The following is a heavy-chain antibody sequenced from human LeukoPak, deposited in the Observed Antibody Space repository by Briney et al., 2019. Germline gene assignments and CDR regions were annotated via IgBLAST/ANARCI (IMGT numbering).Heavy chain of an antibody. CDR1: GFTFSSYG. Sequence: GGSLRLSCAASGFTFSSYGMQWVRQAPGKGLEGVAVVSHDGSVKYHADSVKGRFTISRDNSKNTLYLQMNSLRAEDTALYYCAKYGSGSRYFDYWGQGTLVTVSS. CDR3: AKYGSGSRYFDY. D-gene: IGHD3-10*01. V-gene: IGHV3-30*18. J-gene: IGHJ4*02. CDR2: VSHDGSVK.